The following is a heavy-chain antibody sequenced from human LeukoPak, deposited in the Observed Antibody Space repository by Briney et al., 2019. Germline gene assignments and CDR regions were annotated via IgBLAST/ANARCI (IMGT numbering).Heavy chain of an antibody. V-gene: IGHV3-48*03. Sequence: GGSLRLSCAASGFTFSRYEMNWDRQAPGKGLEWVSYIYSSGGNIYYADSVKGRFTISRDNAKNSLYLQMNSLRVEDTAVYYCAREGADGYNVGFDYWGQGTLVTVSS. CDR1: GFTFSRYE. J-gene: IGHJ4*02. CDR3: AREGADGYNVGFDY. CDR2: IYSSGGNI. D-gene: IGHD5-24*01.